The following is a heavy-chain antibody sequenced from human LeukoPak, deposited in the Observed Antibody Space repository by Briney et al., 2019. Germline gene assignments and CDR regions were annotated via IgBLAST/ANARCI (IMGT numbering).Heavy chain of an antibody. CDR3: ASALLLWFGERGDY. J-gene: IGHJ4*02. CDR1: GFTFSSYG. V-gene: IGHV3-33*01. CDR2: IWYDGSNK. Sequence: GGSLRLSCAASGFTFSSYGMHWVRQAPGKGLEWVAVIWYDGSNKYYADSVKGRFTISRDNSKNTLYLQMNSLRAEDTAVYYCASALLLWFGERGDYWGQGTLVTVSS. D-gene: IGHD3-10*01.